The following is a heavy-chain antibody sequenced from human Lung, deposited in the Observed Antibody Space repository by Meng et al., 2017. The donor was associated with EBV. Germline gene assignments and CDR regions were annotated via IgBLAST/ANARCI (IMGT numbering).Heavy chain of an antibody. V-gene: IGHV3-21*01. Sequence: EVQLVESGGGPVKPGGSLRLSCAASGFIFSNYNLNWVRQAPGKGLEWVSFISSSSSYIYYADSVRGRFTISRDNTKNSVSLQMNSLRAEDTAVYYCAREVWRGVGIDYWGQGILVTVSS. J-gene: IGHJ4*02. CDR3: AREVWRGVGIDY. CDR1: GFIFSNYN. D-gene: IGHD3-10*01. CDR2: ISSSSSYI.